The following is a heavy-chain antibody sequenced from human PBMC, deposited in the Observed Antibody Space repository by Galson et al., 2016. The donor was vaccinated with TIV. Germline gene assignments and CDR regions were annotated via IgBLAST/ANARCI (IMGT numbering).Heavy chain of an antibody. D-gene: IGHD2-2*01. V-gene: IGHV5-51*03. CDR2: IYPGDSDT. CDR1: GYSFTTHW. CDR3: PRSPADPQYPFYDVDV. Sequence: QSGAEVTQSGESLKISCKASGYSFTTHWIGWVRQMPGKGLEWMGIIYPGDSDTRYSPSFQGQVTISADKSISTAYLQWSALRASDTAMYYCPRSPADPQYPFYDVDVWGKGTTVTVSS. J-gene: IGHJ6*04.